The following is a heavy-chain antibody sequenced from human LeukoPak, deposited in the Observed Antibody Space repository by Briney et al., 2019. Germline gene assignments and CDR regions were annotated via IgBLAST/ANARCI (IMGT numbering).Heavy chain of an antibody. Sequence: SQTLSLTCTVSGGSISSGGYYWSWIRQHPGTGLEWIGYIYYSGSTYYNPSLKSRVTISVDTSKNQFSLKLSSVTAADTAVYYCARDHDNWNSGHYFDYWGQGTLVTVSS. J-gene: IGHJ4*02. V-gene: IGHV4-31*03. D-gene: IGHD1-1*01. CDR2: IYYSGST. CDR1: GGSISSGGYY. CDR3: ARDHDNWNSGHYFDY.